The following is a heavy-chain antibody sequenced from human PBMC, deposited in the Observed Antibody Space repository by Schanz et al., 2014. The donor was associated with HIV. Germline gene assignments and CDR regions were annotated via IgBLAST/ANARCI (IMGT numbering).Heavy chain of an antibody. Sequence: QVQLVESGGGVVQPGGSLRLSCAASGFTFRNYAMHWVRQVPGKGLEWVAILWFDGSIDYYVDSVRGRFTISRDNSKNTLYLQMNSLRAEDTAVYYCAREVVEYYYDSSGYFDYWGQGTLVTVSS. CDR2: LWFDGSID. J-gene: IGHJ4*02. CDR3: AREVVEYYYDSSGYFDY. D-gene: IGHD3-22*01. CDR1: GFTFRNYA. V-gene: IGHV3-33*01.